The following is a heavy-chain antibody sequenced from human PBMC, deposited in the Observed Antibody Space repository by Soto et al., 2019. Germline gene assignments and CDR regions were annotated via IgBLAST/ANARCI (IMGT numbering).Heavy chain of an antibody. CDR1: GFSLSTSGVA. CDR2: IYWDDDK. J-gene: IGHJ5*02. V-gene: IGHV2-5*02. CDR3: AHRPPERGLATFDP. D-gene: IGHD1-1*01. Sequence: QITLKESGPTLVKPTQTLTLTCTFSGFSLSTSGVAVGWIRQPPGKALEWLALIYWDDDKSYSPSLKSMLTITKDTSKNQVVLTMTNMDPVDTARYYCAHRPPERGLATFDPWGQGTLVTVSS.